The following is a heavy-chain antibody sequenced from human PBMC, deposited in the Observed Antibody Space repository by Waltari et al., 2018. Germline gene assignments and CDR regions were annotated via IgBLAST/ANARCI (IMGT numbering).Heavy chain of an antibody. CDR3: ARGQTGAWYFDL. V-gene: IGHV4-38-2*01. CDR2: IYHSGST. Sequence: QVQLQESGPGLVKPSETLSLTCAVSGYSISSGYYWGWIRQPPGKGLEWIGSIYHSGSTYYNPSLKSRVTISVDTSKNQFSLKLSSVTAADTAVYYCARGQTGAWYFDLWGQGTLVTVSS. CDR1: GYSISSGYY. D-gene: IGHD7-27*01. J-gene: IGHJ2*01.